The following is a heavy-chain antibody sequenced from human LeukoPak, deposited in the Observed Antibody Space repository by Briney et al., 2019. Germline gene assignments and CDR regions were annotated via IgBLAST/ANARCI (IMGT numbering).Heavy chain of an antibody. J-gene: IGHJ4*02. CDR3: AKGARLRLGEDFDY. Sequence: GGSLRLSCAASGFTFSRYSMNWVRQAPGKGLEWVSSISSSSSYIYYADSVKGRLTISRDNSKNTVYLQMNSLRAEDTAVYYCAKGARLRLGEDFDYWGQGTLVTVSS. CDR2: ISSSSSYI. D-gene: IGHD3-16*01. V-gene: IGHV3-21*04. CDR1: GFTFSRYS.